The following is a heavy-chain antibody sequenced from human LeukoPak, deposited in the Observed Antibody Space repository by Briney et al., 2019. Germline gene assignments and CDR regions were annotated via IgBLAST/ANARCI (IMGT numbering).Heavy chain of an antibody. Sequence: PGGALRLSCAAYGFTFSSYWMSWVGQAPGKGLEWVANIKQDGSEKYYVDSVKGRFTISRDNAKNSLYLQMNSLRAEDTAVYYCARNEYYYDSSGYHTIYYFDYWGQGTLVTVSS. CDR3: ARNEYYYDSSGYHTIYYFDY. CDR1: GFTFSSYW. J-gene: IGHJ4*02. CDR2: IKQDGSEK. D-gene: IGHD3-22*01. V-gene: IGHV3-7*01.